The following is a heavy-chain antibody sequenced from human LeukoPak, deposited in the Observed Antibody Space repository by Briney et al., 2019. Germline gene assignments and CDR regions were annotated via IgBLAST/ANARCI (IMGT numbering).Heavy chain of an antibody. CDR1: GGSISGNS. CDR3: ARRNYDILTGYCNGGYYSYYYMAV. D-gene: IGHD3-9*01. Sequence: PSETLSLTCTVSGGSISGNSWSWIRQPPGKGLEWIGYIYTDGSSDYNPSLKSRVTISVDTSKNQFSLKLSSVTAADTAVYYCARRNYDILTGYCNGGYYSYYYMAVWGKGATVTVSS. CDR2: IYTDGSS. V-gene: IGHV4-4*09. J-gene: IGHJ6*03.